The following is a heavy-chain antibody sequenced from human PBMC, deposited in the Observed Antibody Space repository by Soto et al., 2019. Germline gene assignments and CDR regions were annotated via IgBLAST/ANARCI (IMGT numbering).Heavy chain of an antibody. V-gene: IGHV4-59*08. CDR3: VRRYGPVFDF. D-gene: IGHD4-17*01. CDR2: IYYSGST. J-gene: IGHJ4*02. Sequence: WIIKPPGKGLEWIGNIYYSGSTNYNPSLKSRVTISVDTSKNQFSLKLSSVTAADIEADYCVRRYGPVFDFWGKGSLV.